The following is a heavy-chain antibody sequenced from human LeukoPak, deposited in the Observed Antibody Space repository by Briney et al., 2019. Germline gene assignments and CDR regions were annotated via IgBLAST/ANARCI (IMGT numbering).Heavy chain of an antibody. CDR1: GGSIINYY. J-gene: IGHJ6*03. V-gene: IGHV4-59*01. CDR2: IYYSGTT. CDR3: ARGDYYYMDV. Sequence: PSETLSLTCTLSGGSIINYYWSWIRQPPGKGLEWIGYIYYSGTTNYNHSLKSRVTISVDTSKKQFSLKLSSVTAADTAVYYCARGDYYYMDVWGKGTTVIVSS.